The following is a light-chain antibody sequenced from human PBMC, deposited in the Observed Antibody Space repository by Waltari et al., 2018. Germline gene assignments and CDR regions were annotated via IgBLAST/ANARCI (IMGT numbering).Light chain of an antibody. V-gene: IGLV2-23*02. J-gene: IGLJ2*01. CDR1: RNDVGGYNL. CDR3: CSYGGSTDYIL. Sequence: QSALTQPASLSGSPGQSITISCSGTRNDVGGYNLVSWYQQHPFKAPKLIIYNVNKRPSGVSDRFSASKSGNAASLTISGLQAEDEADYYCCSYGGSTDYILFGGGTKVTVL. CDR2: NVN.